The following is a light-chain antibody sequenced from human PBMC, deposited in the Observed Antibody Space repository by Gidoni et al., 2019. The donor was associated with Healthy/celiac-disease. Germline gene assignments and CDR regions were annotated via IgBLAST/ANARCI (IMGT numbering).Light chain of an antibody. CDR2: WAS. Sequence: DSVMTQSPDSLAVSLGERATINCKSSQSVLYSSNSKNYLAWYQQKPGQSPKLLLYWASTRESGVPDRFSGSGSGTDFTLTISSLQAEDVAVYYCQQYYSTPFTFGPGTKVDIK. CDR3: QQYYSTPFT. CDR1: QSVLYSSNSKNY. J-gene: IGKJ3*01. V-gene: IGKV4-1*01.